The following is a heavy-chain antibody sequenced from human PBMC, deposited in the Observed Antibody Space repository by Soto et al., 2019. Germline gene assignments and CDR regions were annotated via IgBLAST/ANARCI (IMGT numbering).Heavy chain of an antibody. J-gene: IGHJ4*02. Sequence: QVHLQESGPGLVKPSQTLSLTCTISGGSIREGGYYWTWIRQHPQKGLEWIGFIYHDGGIYYNAPFKKRFTLSLDDSQRCSLKLTSMTAADTAVYYCAAERGDTAANRVLLYWGQGTLVTVSS. V-gene: IGHV4-31*03. CDR3: AAERGDTAANRVLLY. D-gene: IGHD5-18*01. CDR1: GGSIREGGYY. CDR2: IYHDGGI.